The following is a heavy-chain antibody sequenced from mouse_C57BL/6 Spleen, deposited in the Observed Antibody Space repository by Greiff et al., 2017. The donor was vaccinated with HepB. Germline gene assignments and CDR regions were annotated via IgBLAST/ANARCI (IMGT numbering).Heavy chain of an antibody. CDR3: TRFGNYSYFDY. Sequence: SGAELVRPGASVTLSCKASGYTFTDYEMHWVKQTPVHGLEWIGAIDPETGGTAYNQKFKGKAILTADKSSSTAYMELRSLTSEDSAVYYCTRFGNYSYFDYWGQGTTLTVSS. CDR2: IDPETGGT. CDR1: GYTFTDYE. J-gene: IGHJ2*01. V-gene: IGHV1-15*01. D-gene: IGHD2-1*01.